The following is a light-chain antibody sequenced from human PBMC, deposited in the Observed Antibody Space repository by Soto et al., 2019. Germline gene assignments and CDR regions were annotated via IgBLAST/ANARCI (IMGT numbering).Light chain of an antibody. J-gene: IGLJ3*02. CDR2: GNS. CDR3: QSYDSSLSAL. Sequence: QSXLTQPXXVXGXXXXXVXXXXTGSSSNIGAGYDVHWYQQLPGTAPKLLIYGNSNRPSGVPDRFSGSKSGTSASLAITGLQAEDEADYYCQSYDSSLSALFGGGTKLTVL. CDR1: SSNIGAGYD. V-gene: IGLV1-40*01.